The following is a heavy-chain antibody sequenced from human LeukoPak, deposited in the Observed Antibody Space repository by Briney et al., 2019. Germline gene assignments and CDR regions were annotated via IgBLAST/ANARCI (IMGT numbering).Heavy chain of an antibody. CDR3: AAEYCSGGSCSLDYLDY. D-gene: IGHD2-15*01. V-gene: IGHV4-39*07. CDR2: IYYRGNT. Sequence: SETLSLTCTVSGGSISSSSYYWGWIRQPPGKGLEWIGGIYYRGNTYYNPSLKSRVTISVDTSKNQFSLKLSSVTAADTAVYYCAAEYCSGGSCSLDYLDYWGQGNLVTVSS. CDR1: GGSISSSSYY. J-gene: IGHJ4*02.